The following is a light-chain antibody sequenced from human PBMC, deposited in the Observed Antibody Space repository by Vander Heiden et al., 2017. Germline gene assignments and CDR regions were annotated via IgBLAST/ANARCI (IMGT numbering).Light chain of an antibody. V-gene: IGKV3-11*01. CDR3: QQRSNWPPT. J-gene: IGKJ4*01. CDR1: QGVSSY. CDR2: AAS. Sequence: EIVLTQSPATLSLSPGERAPLPSRASQGVSSYLACYQQKPGQAPRLLIYAASNRATVIPARFSGSGSGTDFTLTISSLEPEDFAVYYCQQRSNWPPTFGGGTKVEIK.